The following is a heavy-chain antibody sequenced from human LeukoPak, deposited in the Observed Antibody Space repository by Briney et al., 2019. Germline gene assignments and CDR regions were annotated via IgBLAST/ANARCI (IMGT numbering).Heavy chain of an antibody. CDR3: ARPITMVRGPFDP. CDR1: GGSFSGYY. CDR2: INHSGST. D-gene: IGHD3-10*01. Sequence: SETLSLTCAVYGGSFSGYYWSWIRQPPGKGLEWIGEINHSGSTNYNPSLKSRVTISVDTSKNQFSLKLSSVTAAETAVYYCARPITMVRGPFDPWGQGTLVTVSS. V-gene: IGHV4-34*01. J-gene: IGHJ5*02.